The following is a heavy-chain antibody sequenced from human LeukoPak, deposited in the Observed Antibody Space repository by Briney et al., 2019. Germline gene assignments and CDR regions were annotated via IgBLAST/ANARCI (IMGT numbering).Heavy chain of an antibody. J-gene: IGHJ4*02. D-gene: IGHD1-26*01. CDR2: ISSSGSTI. Sequence: GGSLRLSCAASGFTFSDYYMSWVRQAPGKGLEWVSYISSSGSTIYYADSVKGRFTISRDNAKNSLYLQMNSLRAEDTAVYYCASTLVGATIDYWGQGTLVTVSS. CDR3: ASTLVGATIDY. V-gene: IGHV3-11*01. CDR1: GFTFSDYY.